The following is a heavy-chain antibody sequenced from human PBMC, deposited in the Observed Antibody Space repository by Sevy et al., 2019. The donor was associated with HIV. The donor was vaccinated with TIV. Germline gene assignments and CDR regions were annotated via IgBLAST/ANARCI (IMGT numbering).Heavy chain of an antibody. CDR1: GFTFSNYA. Sequence: GGSLRLSCAASGFTFSNYAMSWVRQAPGKGLEWVSAISASGGTTLFADSVKGRFTISRDNSKNTMYLQMNSLRVEDTAVYYCAKSPSSPGSSSTWATFDYWGQGTLVTVSS. J-gene: IGHJ4*02. CDR3: AKSPSSPGSSSTWATFDY. D-gene: IGHD6-13*01. V-gene: IGHV3-23*01. CDR2: ISASGGTT.